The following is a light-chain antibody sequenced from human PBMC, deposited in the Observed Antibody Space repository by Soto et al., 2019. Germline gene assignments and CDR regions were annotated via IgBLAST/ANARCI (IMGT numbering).Light chain of an antibody. CDR2: GAS. CDR3: QQFGSSPGFT. J-gene: IGKJ3*01. CDR1: QSINNRH. Sequence: EIVLTQSPGTLSLSPGERATLSCRASQSINNRHLAWYQQKPGQAPRLLIYGASSRATGIPDRFIGSGSGTDFTLTISRLEPEDFAVYYCQQFGSSPGFTFGPGTKVDIK. V-gene: IGKV3-20*01.